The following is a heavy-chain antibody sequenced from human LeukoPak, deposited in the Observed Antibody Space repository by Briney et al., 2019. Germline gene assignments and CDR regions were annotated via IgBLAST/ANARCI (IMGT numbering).Heavy chain of an antibody. CDR3: ATGAYYYDSSGSYFQH. D-gene: IGHD3-22*01. Sequence: VKVSCXASGYTFTSYYMHWVRQAPGKGLEWMGGFDPEDGETIYAQKFQGRVTMTEDTSTDTAYMELSSLRSEDTAVYYCATGAYYYDSSGSYFQHWGQGTLVTVSS. V-gene: IGHV1-24*01. J-gene: IGHJ1*01. CDR2: FDPEDGET. CDR1: GYTFTSYY.